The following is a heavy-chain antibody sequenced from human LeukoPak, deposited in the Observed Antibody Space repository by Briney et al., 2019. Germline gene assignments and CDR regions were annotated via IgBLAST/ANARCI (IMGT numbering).Heavy chain of an antibody. CDR2: IWYDGSNK. Sequence: GGSLRPSCAASGFTFSSYGMHWVRQAPGKGLEWVAVIWYDGSNKYYADSVKGRFTISRDNSKNTLYLQMNSLRAEDTAVYYCAKDPYGDYGFLDYWGQGTLVTVSS. CDR1: GFTFSSYG. J-gene: IGHJ4*02. CDR3: AKDPYGDYGFLDY. D-gene: IGHD4-17*01. V-gene: IGHV3-33*06.